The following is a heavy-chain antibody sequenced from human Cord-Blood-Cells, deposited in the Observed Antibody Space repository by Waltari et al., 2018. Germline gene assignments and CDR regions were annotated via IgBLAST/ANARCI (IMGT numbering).Heavy chain of an antibody. D-gene: IGHD4-17*01. Sequence: QVQLVQSGAEVKKPGSSVKVSCKASGGTFSSYAISWVRQAPGQGLEWMGRISPILGIANYAQKFQGRVTITADKSTSTAYMELSSLRSEDTAVYYCARAETTWSNFDYWGQGTLVTVSS. CDR3: ARAETTWSNFDY. CDR1: GGTFSSYA. CDR2: ISPILGIA. V-gene: IGHV1-69*09. J-gene: IGHJ4*02.